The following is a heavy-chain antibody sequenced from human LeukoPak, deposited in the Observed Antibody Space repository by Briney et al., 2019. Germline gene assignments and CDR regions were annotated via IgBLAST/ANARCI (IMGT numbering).Heavy chain of an antibody. J-gene: IGHJ4*02. CDR2: IIPIFGTA. Sequence: SVKVSCKASGGTFSSHAVTWVRQAPGQGLEWVGGIIPIFGTAYYAQKFQGRVTITTDASTSTAYMDLSSLRSDDTAMYYCARAYKYGSGSLGYWGQGTLVTVSS. D-gene: IGHD3-10*01. CDR3: ARAYKYGSGSLGY. V-gene: IGHV1-69*05. CDR1: GGTFSSHA.